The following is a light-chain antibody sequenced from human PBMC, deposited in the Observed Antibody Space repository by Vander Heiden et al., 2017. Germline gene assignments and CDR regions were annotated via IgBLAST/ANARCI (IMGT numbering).Light chain of an antibody. CDR1: SANIGSNY. Sequence: QSVQTQPPSASASPGQSATSSCAGSSANIGSNYVYWYQQLPGTAPKLLIYSNNQRPSGVPDRFSGSKFGTSASLAISGLRSEDEADYYCAAWDDSLSGVVFGGGTKLTVL. V-gene: IGLV1-47*02. CDR2: SNN. CDR3: AAWDDSLSGVV. J-gene: IGLJ2*01.